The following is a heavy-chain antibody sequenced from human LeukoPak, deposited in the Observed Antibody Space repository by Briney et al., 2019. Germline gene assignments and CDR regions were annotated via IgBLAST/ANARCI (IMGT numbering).Heavy chain of an antibody. Sequence: ASVKVSCKASGYTFTSYGISWVRQAPGQGLEWMGWISAYNGNTNYAQKLQGRVTMTTDTSTGTAYMELRSLRSDDTAVYYCARGPQWELLGNYYYYMDVWGKGTTVTVSS. J-gene: IGHJ6*03. D-gene: IGHD1-26*01. CDR1: GYTFTSYG. CDR3: ARGPQWELLGNYYYYMDV. CDR2: ISAYNGNT. V-gene: IGHV1-18*01.